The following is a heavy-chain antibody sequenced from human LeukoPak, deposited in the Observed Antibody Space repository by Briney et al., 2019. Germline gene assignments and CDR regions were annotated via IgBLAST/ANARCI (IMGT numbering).Heavy chain of an antibody. J-gene: IGHJ4*02. D-gene: IGHD2-2*01. V-gene: IGHV3-30*18. CDR1: GFTFDRYA. CDR2: ISYDGRNT. CDR3: AKGPLRGTAAAIDY. Sequence: GGSLRLSCAASGFTFDRYAMSWVRQAPGKGLEWVAVISYDGRNTHYPDSVKGRFTISRDISTDTLWLQMDSLRTEDTAVYYCAKGPLRGTAAAIDYWGQGTLVTVSS.